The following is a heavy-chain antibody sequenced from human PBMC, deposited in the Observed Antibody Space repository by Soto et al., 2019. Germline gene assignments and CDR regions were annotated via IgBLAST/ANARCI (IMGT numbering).Heavy chain of an antibody. CDR1: GGSFRGYY. CDR2: INHSGST. D-gene: IGHD6-13*01. Sequence: SETLSLTCAVYGGSFRGYYWSWIRQPPGKGLVWIGEINHSGSTNYNPSLKSRVTISVDTSKNQFSLKLSSVTAADTAVYYCARMRYSGYYYYYGMDVWGQGTTVTVSS. CDR3: ARMRYSGYYYYYGMDV. V-gene: IGHV4-34*01. J-gene: IGHJ6*02.